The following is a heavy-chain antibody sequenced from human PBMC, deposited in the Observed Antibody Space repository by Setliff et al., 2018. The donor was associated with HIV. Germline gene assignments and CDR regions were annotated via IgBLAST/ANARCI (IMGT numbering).Heavy chain of an antibody. V-gene: IGHV1-69*10. CDR1: GYSFTSYF. CDR2: IIPILGIA. CDR3: ARDYYYDSSGYYSTLSY. Sequence: ASVKVSCKAFGYSFTSYFLHWVRQAPGQGLEWMGGIIPILGIANYAQKFQGRVTITADKSTSTAYMELSSLRSEDTAVYYCARDYYYDSSGYYSTLSYWGQGTLVTVSS. D-gene: IGHD3-22*01. J-gene: IGHJ4*02.